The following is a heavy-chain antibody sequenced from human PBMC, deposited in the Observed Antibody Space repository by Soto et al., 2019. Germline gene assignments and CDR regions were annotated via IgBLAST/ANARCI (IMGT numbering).Heavy chain of an antibody. Sequence: SETLSLTCTVSGDSISTYYCSWIRQAPGRGLEWIGYSFPSGSTKYNPSLKSRATISVDTAKNQFSLKLSSVTAADTAVYYCAGKFDSSSWYVLSQKIGGYGMAVWGQGTTVTVSS. CDR2: SFPSGST. V-gene: IGHV4-59*01. CDR1: GDSISTYY. J-gene: IGHJ6*02. CDR3: AGKFDSSSWYVLSQKIGGYGMAV. D-gene: IGHD6-13*01.